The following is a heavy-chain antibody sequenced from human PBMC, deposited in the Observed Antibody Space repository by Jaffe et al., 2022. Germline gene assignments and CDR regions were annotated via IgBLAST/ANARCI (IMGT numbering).Heavy chain of an antibody. D-gene: IGHD4-17*01. CDR2: INPSGGST. J-gene: IGHJ3*02. CDR3: ARAWSDYGDPQGAFDI. V-gene: IGHV1-46*03. CDR1: GYTFTSYY. Sequence: QVQLVQSGAEVKKPGASVKVSCKASGYTFTSYYMHWVRQAPGQGLEWMGIINPSGGSTSYAQKFQGRVTMTRDTSTSTVYMELSSLRSEDTAVYYCARAWSDYGDPQGAFDIWGQGTMVTVSS.